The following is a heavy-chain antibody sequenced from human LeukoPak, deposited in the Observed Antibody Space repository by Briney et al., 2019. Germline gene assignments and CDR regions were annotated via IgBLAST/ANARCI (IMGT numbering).Heavy chain of an antibody. D-gene: IGHD3-22*01. CDR2: IVVGSGNT. Sequence: ASVKVSCKSSGFTFTSSAMQWVRQARGQRLEWIGWIVVGSGNTNYAQKFQERVTITRDMSTSTAYMELSSLRSEDTAVYYCAAYYYDSSGSYYFDYWGQGTLVTVSS. CDR1: GFTFTSSA. J-gene: IGHJ4*02. CDR3: AAYYYDSSGSYYFDY. V-gene: IGHV1-58*02.